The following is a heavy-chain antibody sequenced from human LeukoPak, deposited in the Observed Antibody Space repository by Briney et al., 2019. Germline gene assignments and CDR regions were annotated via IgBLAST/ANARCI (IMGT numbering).Heavy chain of an antibody. V-gene: IGHV1-69*13. CDR1: GYSFTNNY. CDR2: IIPIFGTA. D-gene: IGHD5-24*01. J-gene: IGHJ3*02. CDR3: ARGALEMATMDAFDI. Sequence: ASVKVSCKASGYSFTNNYIHWVRQAPGQGLEWMGGIIPIFGTANYAQKFQGRVTITADESTSTAYMELSSLRSEDTAVYYCARGALEMATMDAFDIWGQGTMVTVSS.